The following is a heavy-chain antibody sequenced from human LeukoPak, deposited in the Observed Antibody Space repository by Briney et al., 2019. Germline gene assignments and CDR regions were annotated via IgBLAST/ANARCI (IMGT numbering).Heavy chain of an antibody. D-gene: IGHD1-1*01. CDR3: ARDYNSSDRNYYYGMDV. V-gene: IGHV4-59*01. CDR1: GGFISSFY. CDR2: IYYSGST. Sequence: KPSETLSLTCAVSGGFISSFYWNWIRQFPGKGLEWIGCIYYSGSTNYNPSLKSRVAMSVDTSKNQFSLGLSSVTAADSAVYYCARDYNSSDRNYYYGMDVWGQGTTVSVSS. J-gene: IGHJ6*02.